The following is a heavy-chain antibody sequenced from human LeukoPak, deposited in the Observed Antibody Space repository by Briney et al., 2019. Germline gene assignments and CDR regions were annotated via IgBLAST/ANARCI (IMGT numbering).Heavy chain of an antibody. J-gene: IGHJ4*02. CDR3: ARVYSSGWLPFDY. Sequence: GGSLRLSCAASGFTFSDYYMSWIRQAPGKGLEWVSYIRSSGSTIYYADSVKGRFTISRDNAKNSLYLQMNSLRAEDTAVYYCARVYSSGWLPFDYWGQGTLVTVSS. D-gene: IGHD6-19*01. CDR2: IRSSGSTI. CDR1: GFTFSDYY. V-gene: IGHV3-11*01.